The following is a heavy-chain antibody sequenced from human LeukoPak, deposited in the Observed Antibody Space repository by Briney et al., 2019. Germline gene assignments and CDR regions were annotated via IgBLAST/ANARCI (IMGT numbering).Heavy chain of an antibody. Sequence: GGSLRLSCAASGFTFSGYSMNWVRQAPGKGLEWVSYISSTGRTIYYADSVKGQFTISRDNAKNSLYLQMNSLRAEDTAVYYCARDKGAWETAGAVDYWGQGTLVTVSS. J-gene: IGHJ4*02. V-gene: IGHV3-48*01. CDR2: ISSTGRTI. CDR1: GFTFSGYS. D-gene: IGHD6-13*01. CDR3: ARDKGAWETAGAVDY.